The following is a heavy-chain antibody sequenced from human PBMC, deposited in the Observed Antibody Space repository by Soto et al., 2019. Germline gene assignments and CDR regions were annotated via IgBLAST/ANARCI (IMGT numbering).Heavy chain of an antibody. CDR3: ARRERAAGTDWWFDP. J-gene: IGHJ5*02. CDR2: IYYSGST. V-gene: IGHV4-39*01. D-gene: IGHD6-13*01. Sequence: PSETMSVTCTVSGGSLSSSSFHWGWIRQPPGKGLEWIGSIYYSGSTYYSPSLKSRVTISVDTSKNQFSLKLSSVTAADTAVYYCARRERAAGTDWWFDPWGQGTQVNVSS. CDR1: GGSLSSSSFH.